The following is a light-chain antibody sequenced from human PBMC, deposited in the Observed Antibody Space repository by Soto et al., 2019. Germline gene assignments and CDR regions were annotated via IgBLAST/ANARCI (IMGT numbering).Light chain of an antibody. V-gene: IGLV1-44*01. J-gene: IGLJ2*01. Sequence: QSALTQPPSASGTPGQRVTISCSGSISNIGGNTVNWYQQLPGTAPKLLMYTNNQRPSGVPDRFSGSKSGTSASLAISGLQSEDEADYYCAAWDDSLNGVVVGGGTKLTVL. CDR3: AAWDDSLNGVV. CDR2: TNN. CDR1: ISNIGGNT.